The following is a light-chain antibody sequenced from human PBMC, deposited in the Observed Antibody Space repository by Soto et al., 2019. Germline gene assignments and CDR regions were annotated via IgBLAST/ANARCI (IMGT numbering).Light chain of an antibody. V-gene: IGKV3-20*01. CDR1: QSVSSSY. Sequence: EIVLTQSPGTLSLSPGERATLSCRASQSVSSSYLAWYQQKPGQAPRLPTYGASSRATGIPDRFSGSGSGTGFTLTIGRLEPEDFAVYYCQQYGSLPRTFGQGTKVDIK. CDR3: QQYGSLPRT. J-gene: IGKJ1*01. CDR2: GAS.